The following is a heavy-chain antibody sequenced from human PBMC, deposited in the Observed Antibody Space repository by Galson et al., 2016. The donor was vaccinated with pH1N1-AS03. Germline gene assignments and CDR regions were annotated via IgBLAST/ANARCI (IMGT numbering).Heavy chain of an antibody. CDR2: INPNNGVT. J-gene: IGHJ6*02. CDR3: ARDPRGPCTSSTCPTAYYFGMDV. CDR1: GYIFTGFY. V-gene: IGHV1-2*04. D-gene: IGHD2-2*01. Sequence: SVKVSCKASGYIFTGFYVHWVRQAPGQGLEWMGWINPNNGVTNYAQKFQAWVTMTRDTSSSTAYMELSGLESDDTAVYYCARDPRGPCTSSTCPTAYYFGMDVWGQGTTVIVSS.